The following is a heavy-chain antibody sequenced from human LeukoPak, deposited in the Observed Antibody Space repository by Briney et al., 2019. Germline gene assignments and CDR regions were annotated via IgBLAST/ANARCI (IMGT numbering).Heavy chain of an antibody. CDR1: GFTFSSYA. D-gene: IGHD3-3*01. J-gene: IGHJ4*02. CDR2: ISSSGGST. CDR3: AKGSSPTVAWSGYYWGDDDY. V-gene: IGHV3-23*01. Sequence: GGSLRLSCAASGFTFSSYAMSWVRQASGKGLEWVSSISSSGGSTYYADSVKGRFTISRDNSKNRLYLQMNSLRVEDTAVYYCAKGSSPTVAWSGYYWGDDDYWGQGTLVTVSS.